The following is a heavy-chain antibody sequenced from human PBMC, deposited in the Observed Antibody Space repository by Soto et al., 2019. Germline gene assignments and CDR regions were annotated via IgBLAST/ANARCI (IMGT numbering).Heavy chain of an antibody. V-gene: IGHV1-18*01. CDR3: ARALPHFSPHYPLDA. CDR2: ISAYNGNT. D-gene: IGHD1-26*01. J-gene: IGHJ6*04. CDR1: GYTFTGFD. Sequence: QVQLVQSGAEVKKPGASVKVSCKTSGYTFTGFDISWVRQAPGQGLEWMGWISAYNGNTNYAQKLQGRDTMTTDTPPSIAYMELCIILSHNTAGYYCARALPHFSPHYPLDAWGIGTTVTVSS.